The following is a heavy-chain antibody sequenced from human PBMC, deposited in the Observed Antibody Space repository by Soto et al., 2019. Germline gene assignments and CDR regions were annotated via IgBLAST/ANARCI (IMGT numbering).Heavy chain of an antibody. J-gene: IGHJ4*02. CDR1: GGTFSSYA. CDR3: ARGGKPYYYDSIGYNFDY. V-gene: IGHV1-69*01. D-gene: IGHD3-22*01. CDR2: IIPIFGTA. Sequence: QVQLVQSGAEVKKPGSSVKVSCKASGGTFSSYAISWVRQAPGQGLEWMGGIIPIFGTANYAQKFQGRVTITADESTSTAYMELSSLRSEDTAVYYCARGGKPYYYDSIGYNFDYWGQGTLVTVSS.